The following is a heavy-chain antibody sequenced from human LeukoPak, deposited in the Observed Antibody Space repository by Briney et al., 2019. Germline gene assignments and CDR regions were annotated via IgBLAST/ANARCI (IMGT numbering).Heavy chain of an antibody. J-gene: IGHJ5*02. CDR2: IIPIFGTA. CDR1: GGTFSSYA. Sequence: GASVKVSCKASGGTFSSYAISWVRQAPGQGLEWMGGIIPIFGTANYAQKFQGRVTITTDESTSTAYMELSSLRSEDTAVYYCANKNDYYGSGSYPDGFDPWGQGTLVTVSS. V-gene: IGHV1-69*05. CDR3: ANKNDYYGSGSYPDGFDP. D-gene: IGHD3-10*01.